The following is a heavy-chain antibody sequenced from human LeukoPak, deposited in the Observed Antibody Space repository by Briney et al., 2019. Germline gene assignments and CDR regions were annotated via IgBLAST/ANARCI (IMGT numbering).Heavy chain of an antibody. V-gene: IGHV1-18*01. D-gene: IGHD3-9*01. J-gene: IGHJ4*02. CDR3: ARDQAATNTQVRFCLD. CDR2: ISAYNGNT. CDR1: GYTFTSYG. Sequence: ASVKVSCKASGYTFTSYGISWVRQTPGQGLEWMGWISAYNGNTNFAQKLQGRVTMTTDTSTSTAYMDLRSLRSDDTAVYYCARDQAATNTQVRFCLDWGQGTLVTVSS.